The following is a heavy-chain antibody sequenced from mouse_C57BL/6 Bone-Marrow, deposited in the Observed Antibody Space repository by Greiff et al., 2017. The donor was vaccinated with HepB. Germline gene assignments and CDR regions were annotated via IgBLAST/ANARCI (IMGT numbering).Heavy chain of an antibody. CDR3: ARDWDYGNYVDYFDY. CDR1: GYAFSSSW. J-gene: IGHJ2*01. Sequence: QVQLQQSGPELVKPGASVKISCKASGYAFSSSWMNWVKQRPGKGLEWIGRIYPGDGDTNYNGKFKGKATLTADKSSSTAYMPLSSLTSEDSAVYFCARDWDYGNYVDYFDYWGQGTTLTVSS. D-gene: IGHD2-1*01. V-gene: IGHV1-82*01. CDR2: IYPGDGDT.